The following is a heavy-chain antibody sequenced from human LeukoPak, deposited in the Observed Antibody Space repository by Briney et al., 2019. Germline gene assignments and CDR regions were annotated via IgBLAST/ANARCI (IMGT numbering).Heavy chain of an antibody. Sequence: ASVTVSCKVSGYTLTELSMHWVRQAPGKGLEWMGGFDPEDGETIYAQKFQGRVTMTEDTSTDTAYMELSSLRSEDTAVYYCATAELLSFRKGYFDYWGQGTLVTVSS. V-gene: IGHV1-24*01. CDR2: FDPEDGET. J-gene: IGHJ4*02. CDR3: ATAELLSFRKGYFDY. CDR1: GYTLTELS. D-gene: IGHD3-10*01.